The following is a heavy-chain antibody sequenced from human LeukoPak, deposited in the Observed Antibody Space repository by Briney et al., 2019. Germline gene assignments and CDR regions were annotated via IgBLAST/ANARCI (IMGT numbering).Heavy chain of an antibody. J-gene: IGHJ6*02. Sequence: SETPSLTCTVSGGSISSYYWSWIRHPPGEGLEGSGYIYYSGSTNYNPSLKSRVTISVDTSKNQFSLKLSSVTAADTAVYYCARVPAANYYYYGMDVWGQGTTVTVSS. CDR2: IYYSGST. V-gene: IGHV4-59*01. CDR1: GGSISSYY. CDR3: ARVPAANYYYYGMDV. D-gene: IGHD2-2*01.